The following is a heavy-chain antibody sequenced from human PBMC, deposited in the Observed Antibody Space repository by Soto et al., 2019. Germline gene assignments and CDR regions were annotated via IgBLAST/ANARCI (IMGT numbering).Heavy chain of an antibody. V-gene: IGHV1-18*01. CDR3: ARDRSPEQQLVLDVNWFDP. CDR2: ISAYNGNT. CDR1: GYTFTSYG. Sequence: GASVKVSCKASGYTFTSYGISWVRQAPGQGLEWMGWISAYNGNTNYAQKLQGRVTMTTDTSTSTAYMELRSLRSDDTAVYYCARDRSPEQQLVLDVNWFDPWGQGTLVTVSS. D-gene: IGHD6-13*01. J-gene: IGHJ5*02.